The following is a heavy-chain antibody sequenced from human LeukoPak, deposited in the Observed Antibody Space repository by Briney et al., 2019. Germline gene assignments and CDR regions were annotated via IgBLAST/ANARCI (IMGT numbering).Heavy chain of an antibody. Sequence: GGSLRLSCAASGFTFSSYGKHWVRQAPGKGLEWVAVISYDGSNKYYADSVKGRFTISRDNSKNTLYLQMNSLRAEDTAVYYCARDTERYCGGDCYSYYYYYGMDVWGQGTTVTVSS. CDR1: GFTFSSYG. D-gene: IGHD2-21*02. V-gene: IGHV3-30*03. CDR3: ARDTERYCGGDCYSYYYYYGMDV. J-gene: IGHJ6*02. CDR2: ISYDGSNK.